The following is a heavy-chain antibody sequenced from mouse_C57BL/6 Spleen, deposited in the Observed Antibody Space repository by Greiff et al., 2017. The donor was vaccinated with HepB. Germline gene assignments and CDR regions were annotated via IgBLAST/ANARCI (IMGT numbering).Heavy chain of an antibody. CDR3: ARKRGNYPYYYAMDY. Sequence: VQGVESGPGLVAPSQSLSITCTVSGFSLTSYAISWVRQPPGKGLEWLGVIWTGGGTNYNSALKSRLSISKDNSKSQVFLKMNSLQTDDTARYYCARKRGNYPYYYAMDYWGQGTSVTVSS. CDR1: GFSLTSYA. J-gene: IGHJ4*01. V-gene: IGHV2-9-1*01. D-gene: IGHD2-1*01. CDR2: IWTGGGT.